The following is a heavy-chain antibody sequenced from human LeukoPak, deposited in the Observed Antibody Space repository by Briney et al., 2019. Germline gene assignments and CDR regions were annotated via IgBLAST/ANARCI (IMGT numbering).Heavy chain of an antibody. CDR2: THNDGST. CDR3: AKLYEGYYDSSGYPPNGAFDI. J-gene: IGHJ3*02. V-gene: IGHV3-53*05. Sequence: GGSLRLSCAASGFTVRSNYMGWVRQAPGKGLEWVSLTHNDGSTYYADSVQGQFIISRDNSENSLYLQMNTLRAEDTAVYYCAKLYEGYYDSSGYPPNGAFDIWGQGTMVTVSS. D-gene: IGHD3-22*01. CDR1: GFTVRSNY.